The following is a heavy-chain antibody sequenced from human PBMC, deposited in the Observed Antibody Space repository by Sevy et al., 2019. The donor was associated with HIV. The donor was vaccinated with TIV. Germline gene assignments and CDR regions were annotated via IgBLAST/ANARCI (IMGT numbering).Heavy chain of an antibody. J-gene: IGHJ4*02. CDR2: ISTGTDHI. V-gene: IGHV3-21*05. CDR1: GFTFSAYS. D-gene: IGHD3-10*01. CDR3: VRRGVDAYNVYFDL. Sequence: GGSLRLSCTASGFTFSAYSMNWVRQAPGKGLEWLSYISTGTDHIYYADSAKGRFTISRDDAKKSVYLEMKSLRGQDTALYYCVRRGVDAYNVYFDLWGQGTLVTVSS.